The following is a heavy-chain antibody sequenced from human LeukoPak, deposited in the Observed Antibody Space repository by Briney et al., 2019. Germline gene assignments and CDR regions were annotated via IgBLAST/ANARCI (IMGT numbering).Heavy chain of an antibody. J-gene: IGHJ4*02. Sequence: ASVKVSCKASGYTFTGYYMHWVRQAPGRGLEWMGWINPNSGGANYAQKFQGRVTMTRDTSISTAYMELSRLRSDDTAVYYCAREAVAGTTNFDCWGQGTLVTVSS. V-gene: IGHV1-2*02. CDR1: GYTFTGYY. CDR2: INPNSGGA. CDR3: AREAVAGTTNFDC. D-gene: IGHD6-19*01.